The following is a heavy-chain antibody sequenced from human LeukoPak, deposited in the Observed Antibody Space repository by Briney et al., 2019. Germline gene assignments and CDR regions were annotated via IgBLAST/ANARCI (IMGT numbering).Heavy chain of an antibody. D-gene: IGHD6-13*01. V-gene: IGHV4-39*01. CDR3: ASGIGYSSSWSHVY. CDR2: IYYSGST. Sequence: PSETLSLTCTVSGGSISSSSYYWGWIRQPPGKGLEWIGSIYYSGSTYYNPSLKSRVTISVDTSKNQFSLKLSSVTAADTAVYYCASGIGYSSSWSHVYWGQGTLVTVSS. CDR1: GGSISSSSYY. J-gene: IGHJ4*02.